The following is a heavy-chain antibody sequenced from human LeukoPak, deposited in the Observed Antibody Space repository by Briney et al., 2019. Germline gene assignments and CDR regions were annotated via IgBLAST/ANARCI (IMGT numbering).Heavy chain of an antibody. CDR3: ARGRVTSSWYYFDY. D-gene: IGHD6-13*01. J-gene: IGHJ4*02. CDR2: INTDGSSP. V-gene: IGHV3-74*01. CDR1: GFTFSSYW. Sequence: GGSLRLSCAASGFTFSSYWMHWVRQAPGKGLVWVSRINTDGSSPTYVDSVKGRFTISRDNAKNTLYPQINSLRAEDTAVYYCARGRVTSSWYYFDYWGQGALVTVSS.